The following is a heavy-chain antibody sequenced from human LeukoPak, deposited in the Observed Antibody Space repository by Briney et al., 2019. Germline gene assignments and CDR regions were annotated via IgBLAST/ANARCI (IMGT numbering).Heavy chain of an antibody. V-gene: IGHV1-2*02. Sequence: GASVKVSCKASGYTFTDYYIHWVRQAPGQGLEWMGWVNPKNGGTNYAQKFQGRVTMTRDTSISTLYMELSRLESDDTAIYYCASESSGGSYYAYWGQGTLVTVSA. CDR3: ASESSGGSYYAY. J-gene: IGHJ4*02. CDR1: GYTFTDYY. CDR2: VNPKNGGT. D-gene: IGHD1-26*01.